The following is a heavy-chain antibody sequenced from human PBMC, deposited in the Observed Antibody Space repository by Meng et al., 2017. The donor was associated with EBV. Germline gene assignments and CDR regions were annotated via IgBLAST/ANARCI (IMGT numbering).Heavy chain of an antibody. CDR1: GYTFTGYY. CDR2: INPNSGGT. D-gene: IGHD6-19*01. J-gene: IGHJ4*02. CDR3: ARVGIAVAGTGDY. Sequence: VLLVESGSEVKDPGASVKVSCKASGYTFTGYYMHWVRQAPGQGLEWMGRINPNSGGTNYAQKFQGRVTMTRDTSISTAYMELSRLRSDDTAVYYCARVGIAVAGTGDYWGQGTPVTVSS. V-gene: IGHV1-2*06.